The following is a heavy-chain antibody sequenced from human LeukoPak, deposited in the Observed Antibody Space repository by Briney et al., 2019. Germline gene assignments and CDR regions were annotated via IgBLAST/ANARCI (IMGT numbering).Heavy chain of an antibody. D-gene: IGHD6-19*01. CDR1: GYSLSSGYY. Sequence: SETLSLTCAVSGYSLSSGYYWGWIRQPPGKGLGWIGSIYHSGSTYYNQSLKSRVTISVDTSKNQFSLKLSSVTAADTAVYYCARHPDPYSSVDYWGQGTLVTVSS. V-gene: IGHV4-38-2*01. J-gene: IGHJ4*02. CDR2: IYHSGST. CDR3: ARHPDPYSSVDY.